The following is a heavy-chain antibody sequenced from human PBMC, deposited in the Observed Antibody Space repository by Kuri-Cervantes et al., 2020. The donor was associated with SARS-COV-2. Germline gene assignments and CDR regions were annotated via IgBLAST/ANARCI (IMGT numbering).Heavy chain of an antibody. V-gene: IGHV3-30-3*01. CDR2: ISYDGSNK. CDR3: ARVRGGSYYGPFDY. D-gene: IGHD1-26*01. CDR1: GFTFNTYN. Sequence: GESLKISCTASGFTFNTYNMKWVRQAPGKGLEWVAVISYDGSNKYYADSVKGRFTISRDNSKNTLYLQMNSLRAEDTAAYYCARVRGGSYYGPFDYWGQGTLVTVSS. J-gene: IGHJ4*02.